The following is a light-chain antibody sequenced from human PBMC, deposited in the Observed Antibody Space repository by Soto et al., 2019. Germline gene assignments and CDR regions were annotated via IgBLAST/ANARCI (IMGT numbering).Light chain of an antibody. J-gene: IGKJ1*01. CDR2: DAS. V-gene: IGKV3-11*01. CDR3: QVREVWPS. CDR1: QSGSTS. Sequence: IVLTQSPVTLAVSPGESAVLSCRASQSGSTSLAWYQHKPGQAPRLFIYDASKRAPGIPARFTGSGSGAHFTLAISSLEPEDIAVYYCQVREVWPSFGQGTKVEVK.